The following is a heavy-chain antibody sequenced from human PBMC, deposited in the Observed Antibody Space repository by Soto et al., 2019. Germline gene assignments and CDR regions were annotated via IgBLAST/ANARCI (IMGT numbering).Heavy chain of an antibody. V-gene: IGHV4-4*02. CDR2: IYPSGST. J-gene: IGHJ4*02. CDR1: GGSLTSADW. Sequence: QVHLQESGPGLVKPSGTLSLTCAVSGGSLTSADWWTWVRQPPGKGLVWLGEIYPSGSTNYSPSLKSRVTISIDKFKTHFSLKLTSVTAADTAVYYCASDAAYWGQGTLVTVSS. D-gene: IGHD6-13*01. CDR3: ASDAAY.